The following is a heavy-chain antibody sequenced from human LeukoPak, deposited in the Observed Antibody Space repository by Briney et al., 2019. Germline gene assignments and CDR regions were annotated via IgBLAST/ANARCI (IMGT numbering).Heavy chain of an antibody. CDR1: GDSVSSNTAA. Sequence: SQTLSLTCVIAGDSVSSNTAAWNWIRQSPLRGLEWLGRTFYWSKWYNDYAGSVKSRITISPDTSKNHFSLQLDSVTPEDTAMYYCARDGWPAFDYWGQGSLVTVSS. CDR3: ARDGWPAFDY. D-gene: IGHD2-15*01. J-gene: IGHJ4*02. V-gene: IGHV6-1*01. CDR2: TFYWSKWYN.